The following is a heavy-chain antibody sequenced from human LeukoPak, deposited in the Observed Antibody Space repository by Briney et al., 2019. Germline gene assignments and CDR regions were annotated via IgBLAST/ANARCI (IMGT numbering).Heavy chain of an antibody. V-gene: IGHV3-23*01. CDR1: GFIFSSYA. CDR3: AKDDSVIQGYFDH. CDR2: ISGSGDNT. Sequence: GGSLRLSCAASGFIFSSYAMSWARQAPGKGLEWVSVISGSGDNTYYADSVKGRFTISRDNSKNTLYLQMNSLRAEDTAVYYCAKDDSVIQGYFDHWGQGTLVTVSS. J-gene: IGHJ4*02. D-gene: IGHD2-21*01.